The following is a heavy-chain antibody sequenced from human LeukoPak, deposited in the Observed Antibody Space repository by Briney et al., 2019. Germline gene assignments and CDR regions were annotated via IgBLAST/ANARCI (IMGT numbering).Heavy chain of an antibody. Sequence: GGSLRLSCAASGFTFSSYATHWVRQAPGKGLEYVSAISSNGGSTYYANSVKGRFTISRDNSKNTLYLQMNSLRAEDTAVYYCANFRLKWERTHRTLAYWGQGTLVTVSS. CDR3: ANFRLKWERTHRTLAY. CDR2: ISSNGGST. J-gene: IGHJ4*02. D-gene: IGHD1-26*01. CDR1: GFTFSSYA. V-gene: IGHV3-64*01.